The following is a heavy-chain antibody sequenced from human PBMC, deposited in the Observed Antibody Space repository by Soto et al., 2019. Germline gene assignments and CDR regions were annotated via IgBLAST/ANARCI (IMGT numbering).Heavy chain of an antibody. V-gene: IGHV4-30-4*01. CDR2: SYYSGGS. CDR3: ARLSGYDPAGAADK. J-gene: IGHJ4*02. CDR1: GASVSSAEHY. Sequence: QVQLQESGPGLVKASQTLSLTCTLSGASVSSAEHYWSWIRQPPGKGLEWIGYSYYSGGSYYNASLQSRATISVDTSQNQFSLRLTSVTAADTAVYYCARLSGYDPAGAADKWGPGILVSVSS. D-gene: IGHD5-12*01.